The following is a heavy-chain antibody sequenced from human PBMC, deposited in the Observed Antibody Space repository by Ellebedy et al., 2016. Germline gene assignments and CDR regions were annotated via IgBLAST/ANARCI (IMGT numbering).Heavy chain of an antibody. CDR2: IIPILGIA. V-gene: IGHV1-69*04. J-gene: IGHJ4*02. D-gene: IGHD6-13*01. CDR3: ARGGGNSPG. CDR1: GGTFSSYA. Sequence: SVKVSCXASGGTFSSYAISWVRQAPGQGLEWMGRIIPILGIANYAQKFQGRVTITADKSTSTAYMELSSLRSEDTAVYYCARGGGNSPGWGQGTLVTVSS.